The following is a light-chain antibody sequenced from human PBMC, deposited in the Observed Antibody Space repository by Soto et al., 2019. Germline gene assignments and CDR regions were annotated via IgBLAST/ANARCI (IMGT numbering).Light chain of an antibody. V-gene: IGKV2-30*01. CDR2: KVS. Sequence: DVVMTQSPLSLPVTLGQPASISCRSSQSLVFSDGNTFFNWFHQRPGQSPRRLIYKVSKRDSGVPDRFSGSESATDFTLRISSVEAEDVGVYYCLQCSHWPPRYTFGQGTKLEIK. J-gene: IGKJ2*01. CDR3: LQCSHWPPRYT. CDR1: QSLVFSDGNTF.